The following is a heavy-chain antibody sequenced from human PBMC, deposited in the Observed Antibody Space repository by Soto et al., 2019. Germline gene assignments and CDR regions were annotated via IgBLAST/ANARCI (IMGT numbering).Heavy chain of an antibody. V-gene: IGHV3-33*01. Sequence: QVHLVESGGGVVQPGRSLRLSCVASGFTFSSYGMHWVRQAPGKGLEWVAVIWYDGSTKYYGGSVKGRFIISRGNSKNTLYLQMNSLRAEDTAVYHCARYGGHSLDYWGQGALVTVSS. CDR1: GFTFSSYG. CDR3: ARYGGHSLDY. D-gene: IGHD2-21*02. J-gene: IGHJ4*02. CDR2: IWYDGSTK.